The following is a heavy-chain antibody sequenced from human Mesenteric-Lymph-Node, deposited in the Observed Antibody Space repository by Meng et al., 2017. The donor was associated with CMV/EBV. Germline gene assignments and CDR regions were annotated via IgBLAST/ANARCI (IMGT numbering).Heavy chain of an antibody. CDR1: GFTFSNYT. D-gene: IGHD5-18*01. V-gene: IGHV3-30*04. CDR2: ISYDGSNK. CDR3: AGDQFIVDTAMLTTGGMDV. J-gene: IGHJ6*02. Sequence: GESLKISCAASGFTFSNYTMHWVRQAPGKGLEWVALISYDGSNKYYADSVKGRFTISRDNSKKSLSLQVNSLRAEDTAVYYCAGDQFIVDTAMLTTGGMDVWGQGTTVTVSS.